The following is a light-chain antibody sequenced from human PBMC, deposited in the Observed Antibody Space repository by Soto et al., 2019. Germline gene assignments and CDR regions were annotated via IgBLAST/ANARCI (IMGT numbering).Light chain of an antibody. Sequence: QSALTQPASVSGSPGQSITISCTGTNSDVGNYNHVSWYQQHPGKTPKLMIYEVSERPSGVSNRFSGSKSGNTASLTISGLQAEDEADYYCCSFARSSTWIFGGGTKLTVL. CDR3: CSFARSSTWI. J-gene: IGLJ2*01. V-gene: IGLV2-23*02. CDR1: NSDVGNYNH. CDR2: EVS.